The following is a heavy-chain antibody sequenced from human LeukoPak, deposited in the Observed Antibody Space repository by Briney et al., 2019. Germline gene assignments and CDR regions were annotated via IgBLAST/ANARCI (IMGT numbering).Heavy chain of an antibody. D-gene: IGHD3-16*01. J-gene: IGHJ4*02. CDR2: ISWNSGSI. Sequence: GRSLRLSCAASGFTFDDYAMHWVRQAPGKGLEWVSGISWNSGSIGYADSVKGRSTISRDNAKNSLYLQMNSLRAEDTALYYCAKDIELGRIMITFGGVDYWGQGTLVTVSS. V-gene: IGHV3-9*01. CDR3: AKDIELGRIMITFGGVDY. CDR1: GFTFDDYA.